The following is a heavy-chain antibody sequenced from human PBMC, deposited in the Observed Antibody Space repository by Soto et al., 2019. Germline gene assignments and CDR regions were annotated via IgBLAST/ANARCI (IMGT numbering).Heavy chain of an antibody. V-gene: IGHV1-69*12. CDR1: GGTFTIFA. CDR2: IIPVIGTT. J-gene: IGHJ4*02. CDR3: VRDLGSGYDPGDY. D-gene: IGHD5-12*01. Sequence: QVQLVQSGAEVKNPGSSVKVSCKASGGTFTIFAISWVRQAPGQGLEWMGGIIPVIGTTNYAQRFQGRITITGAESTGTAYMELSSLKSGDTAVYYCVRDLGSGYDPGDYWGQGTLVTVSS.